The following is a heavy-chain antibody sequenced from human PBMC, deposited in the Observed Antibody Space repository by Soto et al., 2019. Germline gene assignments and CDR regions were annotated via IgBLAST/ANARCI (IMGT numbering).Heavy chain of an antibody. D-gene: IGHD1-26*01. CDR3: ARGVTAGVDY. CDR1: GYSFTSLD. CDR2: MQPSSGRT. J-gene: IGHJ4*02. V-gene: IGHV1-8*01. Sequence: QVQLVQSGAEVREPGASVKVSCKASGYSFTSLDINWVRQTTGQGLEWMGWMQPSSGRTGYAQKFQDRVTMTRDTSINTAYMELSSLTSDDTAFYYCARGVTAGVDYWGQGTLVTVSS.